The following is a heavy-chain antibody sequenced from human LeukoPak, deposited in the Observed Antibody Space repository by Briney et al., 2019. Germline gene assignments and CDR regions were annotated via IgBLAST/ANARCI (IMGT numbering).Heavy chain of an antibody. Sequence: GESLKISCTVSGYSFTSYWIGWVRQMPRKGLEWMGSIYPADSETTYSPSFQGQVTISADKSISTAYLQWSSLKASDTAMYYCARLPPESSGWYLGQYRHYYYYYMDVWGKGTTVTVSS. CDR3: ARLPPESSGWYLGQYRHYYYYYMDV. J-gene: IGHJ6*03. CDR1: GYSFTSYW. D-gene: IGHD6-19*01. CDR2: IYPADSET. V-gene: IGHV5-51*01.